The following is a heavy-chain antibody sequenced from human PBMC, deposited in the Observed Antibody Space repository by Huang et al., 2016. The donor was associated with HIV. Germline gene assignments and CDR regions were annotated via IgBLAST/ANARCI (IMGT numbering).Heavy chain of an antibody. CDR2: ILPICGTA. D-gene: IGHD2-2*01. CDR3: ARESSRRYYFDY. J-gene: IGHJ4*02. V-gene: IGHV1-69*01. Sequence: QVQLVQSGAEVKKPGSSVKVSCKASGGTFSSYAISWVRQAPGQGLEWMGGILPICGTANYAQKFQVRVTITADESTSTAYMELSSLRSEDTAVYYCARESSRRYYFDYWGQGTLVTVSS. CDR1: GGTFSSYA.